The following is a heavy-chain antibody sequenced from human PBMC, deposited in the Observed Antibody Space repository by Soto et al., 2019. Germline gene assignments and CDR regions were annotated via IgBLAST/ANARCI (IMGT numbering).Heavy chain of an antibody. CDR1: GFTFSSYA. D-gene: IGHD2-15*01. CDR2: ISSNGGST. J-gene: IGHJ6*03. Sequence: GGSLRLSCSASGFTFSSYAMHWVRQAPGKGLEYVSAISSNGGSTYYADSVKGRFTISRDNSKNTLYLQMSSLRAEDTAVYYCAREYCSGGSCYSTYYYYYMDVWGKGTTVTVSS. V-gene: IGHV3-64D*08. CDR3: AREYCSGGSCYSTYYYYYMDV.